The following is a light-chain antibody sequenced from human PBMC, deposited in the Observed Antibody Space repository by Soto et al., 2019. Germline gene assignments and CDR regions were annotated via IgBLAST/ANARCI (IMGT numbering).Light chain of an antibody. V-gene: IGLV2-14*01. CDR3: SSYTTSNTWL. CDR2: EVS. CDR1: SSDVGGYNY. Sequence: QSALTQPPSASGSPGQSVTISCTGTSSDVGGYNYVSWYQQYPGRAPKLMIYEVSNRPSGVSNRFSGSKSGNTASLTISGLQADDEADYYCSSYTTSNTWLFGGGTKLTVL. J-gene: IGLJ3*02.